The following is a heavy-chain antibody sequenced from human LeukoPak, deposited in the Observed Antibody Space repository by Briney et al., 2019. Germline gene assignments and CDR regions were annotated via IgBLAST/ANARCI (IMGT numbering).Heavy chain of an antibody. J-gene: IGHJ2*01. Sequence: SETLSLTCTVSGGSISSYYWSWIRQPPGKGLEWIGYIYYSGSTNYNPSLKSRVTISVDTSKNQFSLKLSSVTAADTGVYYCARHSGGRDSSGEYWYFDLWGRGTLVTVSS. V-gene: IGHV4-59*08. CDR2: IYYSGST. CDR3: ARHSGGRDSSGEYWYFDL. CDR1: GGSISSYY. D-gene: IGHD3-22*01.